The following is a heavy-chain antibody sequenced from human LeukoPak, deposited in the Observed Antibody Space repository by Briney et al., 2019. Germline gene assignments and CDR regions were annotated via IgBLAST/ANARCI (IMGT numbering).Heavy chain of an antibody. D-gene: IGHD2-2*01. J-gene: IGHJ4*02. Sequence: PRGSLRLSCAASGFSFSSYGMHWVRQAPGKGLEWVAVISYDGRNIHYPDSVKGRFTISRDISTDTLWLQMDSLRTEDTAVYYCAKGPLRGTAAAINYWGQGTLVTVSS. CDR3: AKGPLRGTAAAINY. CDR1: GFSFSSYG. V-gene: IGHV3-30*18. CDR2: ISYDGRNI.